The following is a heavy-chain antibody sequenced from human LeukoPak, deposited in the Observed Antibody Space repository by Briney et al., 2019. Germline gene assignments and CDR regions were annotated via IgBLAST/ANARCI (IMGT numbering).Heavy chain of an antibody. CDR3: ARPRSCCDAMDV. CDR2: IDPNSGGA. J-gene: IGHJ6*02. CDR1: GYTFTGHF. V-gene: IGHV1-2*02. Sequence: ASVKVSCKASGYTFTGHFMHWVRQAPGQGLEWMGSIDPNSGGANSAQKFQGRATMTRDTPISTVYMELSGLTSDDTAVYYCARPRSCCDAMDVWGQGTTVTVSS. D-gene: IGHD2-15*01.